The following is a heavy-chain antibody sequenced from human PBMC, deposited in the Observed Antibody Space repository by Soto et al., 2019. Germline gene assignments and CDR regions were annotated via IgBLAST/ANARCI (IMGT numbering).Heavy chain of an antibody. CDR1: GYTFTGYY. V-gene: IGHV1-2*04. J-gene: IGHJ3*01. Sequence: QVQLVQSGAEVKKPGASVKVSCKASGYTFTGYYINWVRQAPGQGLEWMGWINPNSGETNYAQKFQGWVTMTRDTSINTAYMEVSRLRSDDTTMDYDARGTTYNSGWYTFAVWGRGTLVSVSS. D-gene: IGHD6-19*01. CDR3: ARGTTYNSGWYTFAV. CDR2: INPNSGET.